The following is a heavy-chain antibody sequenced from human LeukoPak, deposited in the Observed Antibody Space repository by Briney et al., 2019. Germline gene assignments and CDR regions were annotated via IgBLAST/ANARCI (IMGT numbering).Heavy chain of an antibody. V-gene: IGHV3-49*04. J-gene: IGHJ6*04. CDR2: IRSKAYGGTT. CDR1: GFTFGDYA. Sequence: GGSLRLSCTASGFTFGDYAMSWVRQAPGKGLEWVGFIRSKAYGGTTEYAASVKGRFTISRDDSKSIAYLQMNSLKTEDTAVYYCTRVLNYYGSGSYYSPDYYGMDVWGKGTTVTVSS. CDR3: TRVLNYYGSGSYYSPDYYGMDV. D-gene: IGHD3-10*01.